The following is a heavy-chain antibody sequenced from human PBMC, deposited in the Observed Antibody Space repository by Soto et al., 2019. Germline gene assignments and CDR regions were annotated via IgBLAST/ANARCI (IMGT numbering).Heavy chain of an antibody. J-gene: IGHJ6*02. V-gene: IGHV3-30*18. CDR2: ISYDGSNK. D-gene: IGHD6-19*01. CDR1: GFTFSSYG. CDR3: AKDPYSSGWYYYGMDV. Sequence: GGSLRLSCAASGFTFSSYGMHWVRQAPGKGLEWVAVISYDGSNKYYADSVKGRFTISRDNSKNTLYLQMSSLRAEDTAVYYCAKDPYSSGWYYYGMDVWGQGTTVTVSS.